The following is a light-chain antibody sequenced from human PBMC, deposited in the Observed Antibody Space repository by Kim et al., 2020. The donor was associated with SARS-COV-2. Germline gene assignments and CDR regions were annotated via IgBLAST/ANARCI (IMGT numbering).Light chain of an antibody. V-gene: IGKV3-20*01. Sequence: LLPPSPGTLSLSPGERATLSCRASQSFSSSYLAWYQQKPGQAPRLLIYGASSRATGIPDRFSGSGSGTDFTLTISRLEPEDFAVYYCQQYGSSSLTFGGGTKVDIK. CDR1: QSFSSSY. CDR2: GAS. J-gene: IGKJ4*01. CDR3: QQYGSSSLT.